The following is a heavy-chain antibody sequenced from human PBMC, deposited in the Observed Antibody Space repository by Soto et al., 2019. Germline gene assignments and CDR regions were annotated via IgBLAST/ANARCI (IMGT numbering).Heavy chain of an antibody. Sequence: SETLSLTCTVSGGSISSSSYYWGWIRQPPGKGLEWIGSIYYSGSTYYNPSLKSRVTISVDTSKNQFSLKLSSVTAADTAVYYGARHPSHSSSYVDPWGQGTLVTVSS. CDR2: IYYSGST. D-gene: IGHD6-13*01. CDR3: ARHPSHSSSYVDP. CDR1: GGSISSSSYY. J-gene: IGHJ5*02. V-gene: IGHV4-39*01.